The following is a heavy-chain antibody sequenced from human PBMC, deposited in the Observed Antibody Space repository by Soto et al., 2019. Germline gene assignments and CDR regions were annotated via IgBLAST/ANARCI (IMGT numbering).Heavy chain of an antibody. D-gene: IGHD5-18*01. Sequence: EVQLLESGGGLVQPGGSLRLSCAASGFTFSSYAMSWVRQAPGKGLEWVSAISGSGGSTYYADSVKGRFTISRDNSKNTLYLQMNSLRAEDTAVYYCAKERGYSYGFDVYCRDVWVQGTTVTVS. CDR2: ISGSGGST. CDR3: AKERGYSYGFDVYCRDV. J-gene: IGHJ6*02. V-gene: IGHV3-23*01. CDR1: GFTFSSYA.